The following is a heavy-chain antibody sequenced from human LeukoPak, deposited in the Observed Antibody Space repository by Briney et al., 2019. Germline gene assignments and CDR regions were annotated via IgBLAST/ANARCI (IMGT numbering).Heavy chain of an antibody. J-gene: IGHJ4*02. CDR3: ARFGYDYDYFDY. V-gene: IGHV1-69*13. CDR2: IIPIFGTA. CDR1: GYTFTSYG. D-gene: IGHD4-17*01. Sequence: ASVTVSCKASGYTFTSYGISWVRQAPGQGLEWMGGIIPIFGTANYAQKFQGRVTITADESTSTAYMELSSLRSEDTAVYYCARFGYDYDYFDYWGQGTLVTVSS.